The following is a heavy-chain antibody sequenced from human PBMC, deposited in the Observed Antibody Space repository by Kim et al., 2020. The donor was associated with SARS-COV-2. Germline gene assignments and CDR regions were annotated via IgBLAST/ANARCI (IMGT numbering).Heavy chain of an antibody. CDR2: INAGTGNT. CDR3: ARDPSWRSSGAWFDP. D-gene: IGHD6-25*01. V-gene: IGHV1-3*01. J-gene: IGHJ5*02. Sequence: ASVKVSCKASGYTFTSYAMHWVRQAPGQRLEWMGWINAGTGNTKYSQKFQGRVTITRDTSASTAYMELSSLRSEDTAVYYCARDPSWRSSGAWFDPWGQGTLVTVSS. CDR1: GYTFTSYA.